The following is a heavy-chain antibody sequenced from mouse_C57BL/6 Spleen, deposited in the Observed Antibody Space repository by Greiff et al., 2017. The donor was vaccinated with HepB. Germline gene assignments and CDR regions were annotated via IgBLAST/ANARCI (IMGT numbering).Heavy chain of an antibody. V-gene: IGHV5-16*01. J-gene: IGHJ4*01. Sequence: EVMLVESEGGLVQPGSSMKLSCTASGFTFSDYYMAWVRQVPEKGLEWVANINYDGSSTYYLDSLKSRFIISRDNAKNILYLQMSSLKSEDTATYYCARDWHYGSSYPYAMDYWGQGTSVTVSS. CDR2: INYDGSST. CDR1: GFTFSDYY. D-gene: IGHD1-1*01. CDR3: ARDWHYGSSYPYAMDY.